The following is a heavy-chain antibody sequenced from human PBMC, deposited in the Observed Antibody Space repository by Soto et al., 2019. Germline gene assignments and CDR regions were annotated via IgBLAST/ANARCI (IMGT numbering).Heavy chain of an antibody. CDR3: ARRWGYSFDY. CDR2: IYYSGST. CDR1: GGSISSYY. D-gene: IGHD3-22*01. Sequence: HSETLSLTCTVSGGSISSYYWSWIRQPPGKGLEWIGYIYYSGSTNYNPSLKSRVTISVDTSKNQFSLKLSSVTAADTAVYYCARRWGYSFDYWGQGTLVTVSS. J-gene: IGHJ4*02. V-gene: IGHV4-59*01.